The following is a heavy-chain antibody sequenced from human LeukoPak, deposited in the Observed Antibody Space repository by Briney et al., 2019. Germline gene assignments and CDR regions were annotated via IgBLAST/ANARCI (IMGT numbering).Heavy chain of an antibody. Sequence: PAETLSLTCTVSGGSMSVYYWSWIRQPPGKGLEWIGYIYYSGSTNYNPSLKSRFTISVDTSKNQFSLKLSSVTAEDRAVYYCASNGRYRSGWYGFDSWGDGTLVRVSS. CDR2: IYYSGST. V-gene: IGHV4-59*01. CDR3: ASNGRYRSGWYGFDS. D-gene: IGHD6-19*01. J-gene: IGHJ4*01. CDR1: GGSMSVYY.